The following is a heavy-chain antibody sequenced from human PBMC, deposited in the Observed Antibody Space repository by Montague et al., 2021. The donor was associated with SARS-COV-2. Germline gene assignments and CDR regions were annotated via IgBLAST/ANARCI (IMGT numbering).Heavy chain of an antibody. CDR3: ARSYYDILTNYYDAFDI. J-gene: IGHJ3*02. Sequence: PALVTPTQTLTLTCTLSGFSLNTSGMRASWIRQPPGKALEWLARIDWDDDKFYSTSLKTRLTISKDTSKNQVVLTMTNMDPVDTATYYCARSYYDILTNYYDAFDIWGQGTMVTVSS. CDR1: GFSLNTSGMR. CDR2: IDWDDDK. V-gene: IGHV2-70*04. D-gene: IGHD3-9*01.